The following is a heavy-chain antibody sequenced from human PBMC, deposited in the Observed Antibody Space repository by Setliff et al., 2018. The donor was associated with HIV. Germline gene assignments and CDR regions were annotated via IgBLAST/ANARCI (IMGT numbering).Heavy chain of an antibody. CDR1: GYTFTSYG. Sequence: ASVKVSCKASGYTFTSYGISWVRQAPGQGLEWMGWISAYNGNTHYAQRLQGRVTMTTDTSTRTAYMELRSLRSDDTAVYYCARQFLDWSNDYYSRYYMDVWAKGPRSPSP. D-gene: IGHD3-3*01. CDR3: ARQFLDWSNDYYSRYYMDV. CDR2: ISAYNGNT. V-gene: IGHV1-18*01. J-gene: IGHJ6*03.